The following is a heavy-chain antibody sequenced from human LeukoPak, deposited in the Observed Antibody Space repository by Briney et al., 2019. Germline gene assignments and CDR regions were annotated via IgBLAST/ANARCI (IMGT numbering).Heavy chain of an antibody. Sequence: GRSLRLSCAASGFTFSSYGMHWVRQAPGKGLERVAVIWYDGSNKYYADSVKGRFTISRDNSKNTLYLQMNSLRAEDTAVYYCARDRAYYYGSGINYWGQGTLVTVSS. CDR1: GFTFSSYG. J-gene: IGHJ4*02. CDR2: IWYDGSNK. V-gene: IGHV3-33*01. CDR3: ARDRAYYYGSGINY. D-gene: IGHD3-10*01.